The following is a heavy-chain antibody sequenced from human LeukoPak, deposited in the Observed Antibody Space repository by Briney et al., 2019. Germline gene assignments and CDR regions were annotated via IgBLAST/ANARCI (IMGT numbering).Heavy chain of an antibody. Sequence: PGGSLRLSCEGSAFIFSGHWMNWVRQTPGKGLEWVASIKEDGSERQYVDSVKGRFSIFRDNTKGSLFLQLNSLRAEDTAVYFCARAQVDSSWYYRYWGQGTLVTVSS. J-gene: IGHJ4*02. CDR3: ARAQVDSSWYYRY. CDR1: AFIFSGHW. CDR2: IKEDGSER. V-gene: IGHV3-7*03. D-gene: IGHD6-13*01.